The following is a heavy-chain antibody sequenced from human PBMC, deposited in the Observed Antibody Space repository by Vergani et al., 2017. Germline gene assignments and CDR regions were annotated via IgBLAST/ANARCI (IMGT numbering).Heavy chain of an antibody. CDR3: AKDRRKAAAGPDY. D-gene: IGHD6-13*01. CDR1: GFTFSSYG. Sequence: QVQLVESGGGVVQPGGSLRLSCAASGFTFSSYGMHWVRHAPGKGLEWVAFIRYDGSNKYYADSVKGRFTISRDNSKNTLYLQMNSLRAEDTAVYYCAKDRRKAAAGPDYWGQGTLVTVSS. J-gene: IGHJ4*02. CDR2: IRYDGSNK. V-gene: IGHV3-30*02.